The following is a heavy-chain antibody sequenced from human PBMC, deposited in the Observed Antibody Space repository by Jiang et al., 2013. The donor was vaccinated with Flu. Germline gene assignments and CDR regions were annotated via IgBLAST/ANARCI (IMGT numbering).Heavy chain of an antibody. CDR1: GGSFSGYY. J-gene: IGHJ4*02. CDR2: INHSGST. V-gene: IGHV4-34*01. Sequence: LLKPSETLSLTCAVYGGSFSGYYWSWIRQPPGKGLEWIGEINHSGSTNYNPSLKSRVTISVDTSKNQFSLKLSSVTAADTAVYYCARRQSRYNWNDRSDYYFDYWGQGTLVTVSS. D-gene: IGHD1-20*01. CDR3: ARRQSRYNWNDRSDYYFDY.